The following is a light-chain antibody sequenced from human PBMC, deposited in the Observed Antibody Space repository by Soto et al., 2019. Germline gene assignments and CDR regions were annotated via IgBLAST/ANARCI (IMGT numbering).Light chain of an antibody. J-gene: IGKJ4*01. V-gene: IGKV3-15*01. Sequence: VMTHSPATLSLSPGEMATLSFGASQSINSKLVWYQQKPGQAPRFLIYGASTRATDIPARFRGSGSGTEFTLTIDSLQSEDFAVYYCQQYNDWPPAFGGGTKVDIK. CDR2: GAS. CDR1: QSINSK. CDR3: QQYNDWPPA.